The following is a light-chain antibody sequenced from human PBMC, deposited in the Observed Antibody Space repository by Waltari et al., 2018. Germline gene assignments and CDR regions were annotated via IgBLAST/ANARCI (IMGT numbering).Light chain of an antibody. Sequence: QSVVTQSPSASGPPGQRVTISCSGSSSNIGSKTVNWYQHLPGTAPKLLIHNNDQRPSGVPDRFSCSKSDTSASLAISGLQSEDEAEYYCAVWDDSLNGWMFGGGTKLTVL. CDR1: SSNIGSKT. CDR3: AVWDDSLNGWM. CDR2: NND. V-gene: IGLV1-44*01. J-gene: IGLJ3*02.